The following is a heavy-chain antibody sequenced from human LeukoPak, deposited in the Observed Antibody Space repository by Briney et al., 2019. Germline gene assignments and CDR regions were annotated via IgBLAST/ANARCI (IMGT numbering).Heavy chain of an antibody. J-gene: IGHJ5*02. CDR1: GYTFTSYD. Sequence: GASVKVSCKASGYTFTSYDINWVRQATGQGLEGMRWMNPNSGNTGYAQKFQGRVTMTRNTSISTAYMELSSLRSEDTAVYYCARGRVWFGELLNNWFDPWGQGTLVTVSS. CDR2: MNPNSGNT. CDR3: ARGRVWFGELLNNWFDP. D-gene: IGHD3-10*01. V-gene: IGHV1-8*01.